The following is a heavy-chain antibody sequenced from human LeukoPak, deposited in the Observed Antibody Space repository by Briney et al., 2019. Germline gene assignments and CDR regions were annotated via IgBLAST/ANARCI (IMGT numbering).Heavy chain of an antibody. Sequence: GGSLRLSCAASGFTFSSYGMHWVRQAPGKGLEWVAFIRYDGSNKYYADSVKGRFTISRDNSKNTLYLQMNSLRAEDTAVYYCAKDVSLRYFDWLGEYYYYYYMDVWGKGTTVTISS. CDR2: IRYDGSNK. J-gene: IGHJ6*03. CDR1: GFTFSSYG. V-gene: IGHV3-30*02. D-gene: IGHD3-9*01. CDR3: AKDVSLRYFDWLGEYYYYYYMDV.